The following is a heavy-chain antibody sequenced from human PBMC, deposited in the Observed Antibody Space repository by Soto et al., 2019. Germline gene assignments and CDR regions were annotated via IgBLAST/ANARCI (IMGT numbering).Heavy chain of an antibody. CDR1: GYSFTSYW. J-gene: IGHJ6*02. CDR3: ARGAPSSSWPYYYYYGMDV. D-gene: IGHD6-13*01. CDR2: IYPGDSDT. V-gene: IGHV5-51*01. Sequence: ESLKISCKGSGYSFTSYWIGWVRQMPGKGLEWMGIIYPGDSDTRYSPSFQGQVTISADKSISTAYLQWSSLKASDTAVYYCARGAPSSSWPYYYYYGMDVWGQGTTVTVSS.